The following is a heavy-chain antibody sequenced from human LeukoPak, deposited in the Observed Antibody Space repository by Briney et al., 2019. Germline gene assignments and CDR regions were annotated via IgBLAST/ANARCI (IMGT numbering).Heavy chain of an antibody. J-gene: IGHJ5*02. CDR2: ISSSSSYI. V-gene: IGHV3-21*01. CDR3: ARAKGVLSMIEP. CDR1: GFTFSSYS. D-gene: IGHD3-16*01. Sequence: GGSLRLSCAASGFTFSSYSMNWVRQAPGKGLEWVSSISSSSSYIYYADSVKGRFTISRDNAKNSLYLQMNSLRAEDTAVYYCARAKGVLSMIEPWGQGTLVTVSS.